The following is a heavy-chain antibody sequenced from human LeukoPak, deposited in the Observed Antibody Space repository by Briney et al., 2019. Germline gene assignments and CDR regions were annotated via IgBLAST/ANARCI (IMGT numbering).Heavy chain of an antibody. J-gene: IGHJ6*03. CDR1: GFTFSSYW. V-gene: IGHV3-74*03. Sequence: SGGSLRLSCAASGFTFSSYWMHWVRQAPGKGLVWVSRINSDGGSPAYADFVKGRFTISRDNAKSTLYLQMNSLRDEDMAVYYCRRDYNYYSMDVWGKGTTVTVSS. CDR3: RRDYNYYSMDV. CDR2: INSDGGSP.